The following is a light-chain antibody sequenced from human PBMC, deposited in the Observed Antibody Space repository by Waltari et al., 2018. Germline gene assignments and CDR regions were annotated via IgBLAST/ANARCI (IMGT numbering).Light chain of an antibody. V-gene: IGKV1-39*01. J-gene: IGKJ4*01. Sequence: DIQLTQSPSSLSASVGDRLTITCRASQSIRNALNWHQHKPGKAPKLLIYTASTLQTGVPSRFSAIGSGSDFTLTINDLQPDDCATYYCQQTYRAPLIFGGGTKVEVE. CDR3: QQTYRAPLI. CDR1: QSIRNA. CDR2: TAS.